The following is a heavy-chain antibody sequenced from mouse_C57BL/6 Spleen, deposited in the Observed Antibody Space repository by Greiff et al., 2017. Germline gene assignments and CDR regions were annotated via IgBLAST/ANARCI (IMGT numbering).Heavy chain of an antibody. V-gene: IGHV5-17*01. CDR2: ISSGSSTI. CDR3: ARSYDYDPWFAY. J-gene: IGHJ3*01. D-gene: IGHD2-4*01. Sequence: EVKLMESGGGLVKPGGSLKLSCAASGFTFSDYGMHWVRQAPEKGLEWVAYISSGSSTIYYADTVKGRFTISRDNAKNTLFLQMTSLRSEDTAMYYCARSYDYDPWFAYWGQGTLVTVSA. CDR1: GFTFSDYG.